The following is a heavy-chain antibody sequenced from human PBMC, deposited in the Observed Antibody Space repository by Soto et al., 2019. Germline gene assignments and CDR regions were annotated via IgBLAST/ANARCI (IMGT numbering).Heavy chain of an antibody. D-gene: IGHD5-12*01. V-gene: IGHV3-23*01. CDR2: ISGSGGST. J-gene: IGHJ4*02. Sequence: GGSLRLSCAASGFTFSSYAMSWVRQAPGKGLEWVSAISGSGGSTYYADSVKGRFTISRDNSKNTLYLQMNSLRAEDTAVYYCAKDSNTVTIVATIYNDYWGQGTLVTVSS. CDR3: AKDSNTVTIVATIYNDY. CDR1: GFTFSSYA.